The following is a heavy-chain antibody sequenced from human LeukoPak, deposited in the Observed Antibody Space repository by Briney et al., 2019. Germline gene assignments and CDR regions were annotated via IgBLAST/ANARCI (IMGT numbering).Heavy chain of an antibody. Sequence: SQTLSLTCTVSGGSISSGSYNWNWIRQPAGKGLEWIGRIFTSGSTNYNPSLQSRVSISVDTSKNQFSLKLSSVTAADTAVYYCARTTEGYCRGRSCYSYYYYMDVWGKGTTVTVSS. J-gene: IGHJ6*03. V-gene: IGHV4-61*02. D-gene: IGHD2-15*01. CDR1: GGSISSGSYN. CDR3: ARTTEGYCRGRSCYSYYYYMDV. CDR2: IFTSGST.